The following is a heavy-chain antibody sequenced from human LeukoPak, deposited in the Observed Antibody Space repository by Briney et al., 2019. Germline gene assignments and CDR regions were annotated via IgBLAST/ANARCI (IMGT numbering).Heavy chain of an antibody. CDR3: ARRLNSDYSFDY. Sequence: ASVTVSCKASGYTFTNYGFSWVRQAPGQGLEWMGWITVYNGDTNFAQKLQGRVTMTTDTSTNTAYMELRSLRSDDTAVYYCARRLNSDYSFDYWGQGTLVTVSS. D-gene: IGHD4-23*01. CDR1: GYTFTNYG. J-gene: IGHJ4*02. V-gene: IGHV1-18*01. CDR2: ITVYNGDT.